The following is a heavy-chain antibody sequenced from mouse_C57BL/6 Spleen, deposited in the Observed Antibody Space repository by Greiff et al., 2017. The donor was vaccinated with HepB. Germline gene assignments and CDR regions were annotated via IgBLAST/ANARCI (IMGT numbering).Heavy chain of an antibody. CDR1: GYSITSGYG. Sequence: EVKLQDSGPGLVKPSQSLSLTCTVTGYSITSGYGWNWIRQFPGNKLEWMGYISYSGSTNYNPSLKSRISITRDTSKNQFFLQVNSVTTEDTATYYCARTARIKYWGQGTTLTVSS. CDR3: ARTARIKY. CDR2: ISYSGST. V-gene: IGHV3-2*02. J-gene: IGHJ2*01. D-gene: IGHD1-2*01.